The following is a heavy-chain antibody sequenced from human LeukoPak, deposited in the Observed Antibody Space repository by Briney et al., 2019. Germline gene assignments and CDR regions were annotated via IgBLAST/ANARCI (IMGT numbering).Heavy chain of an antibody. V-gene: IGHV1-8*03. CDR2: MNPNSGNT. D-gene: IGHD3-10*01. CDR1: GYTFTSYD. CDR3: AREISGYYGSGSYVDY. J-gene: IGHJ4*02. Sequence: GASVKVSCKASGYTFTSYDINWVRQATGQGLEWMGWMNPNSGNTGYAQKFQGRVTTTRNTSISTAYMELSSLRSEDTAVYYCAREISGYYGSGSYVDYWGQGTLVTVSS.